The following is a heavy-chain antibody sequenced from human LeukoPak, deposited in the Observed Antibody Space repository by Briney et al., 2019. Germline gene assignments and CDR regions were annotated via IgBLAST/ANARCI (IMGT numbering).Heavy chain of an antibody. CDR2: ISTSGTT. D-gene: IGHD3-22*01. CDR1: GGSISPYY. V-gene: IGHV4-4*07. J-gene: IGHJ4*02. CDR3: AREAGDYYDSSGRDY. Sequence: PSETLSLTCTVSGGSISPYYWSWIRQPAGKGLEWIGRISTSGTTNYNPSLKSRVSMSVDTSKNQFSLKLSSVTAADTAVYYCAREAGDYYDSSGRDYWGQGTLVTVSS.